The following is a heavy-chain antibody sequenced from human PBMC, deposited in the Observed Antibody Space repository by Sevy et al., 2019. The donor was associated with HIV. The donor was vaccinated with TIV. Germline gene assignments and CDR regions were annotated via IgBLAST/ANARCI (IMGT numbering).Heavy chain of an antibody. D-gene: IGHD3-10*01. V-gene: IGHV1-8*01. Sequence: ASVKVSCKASGYTFTSYDINWVRQATGQGHEWMGWMNPNSGNTGYAQKFQGRVTMTRNTSISTAYMELSSLRSEDTAVYYCARGRGYYGSGSYFNLGQGTLVTVSS. CDR1: GYTFTSYD. J-gene: IGHJ4*02. CDR2: MNPNSGNT. CDR3: ARGRGYYGSGSYFN.